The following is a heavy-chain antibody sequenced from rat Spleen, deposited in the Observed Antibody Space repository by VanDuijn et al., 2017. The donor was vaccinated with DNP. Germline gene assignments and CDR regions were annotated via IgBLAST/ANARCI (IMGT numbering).Heavy chain of an antibody. CDR3: TTDRDGSYGVAY. J-gene: IGHJ3*01. CDR1: GFTFSNYY. V-gene: IGHV5-27*01. Sequence: EVQLVESDGGLVQPGRSLKLSCAASGFTFSNYYMAWVRQAPTKGLDWVAYISTGGGSTYYRDSVKGRFTISRDNAKSTLYLQMDSLRSEDTATYYCTTDRDGSYGVAYWGQGTLVTVSS. CDR2: ISTGGGST. D-gene: IGHD1-3*01.